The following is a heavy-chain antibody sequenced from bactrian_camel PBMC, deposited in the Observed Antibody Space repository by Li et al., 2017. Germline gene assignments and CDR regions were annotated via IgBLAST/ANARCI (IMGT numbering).Heavy chain of an antibody. J-gene: IGHJ4*01. CDR2: ISSDGRT. D-gene: IGHD6*01. Sequence: HVQLVESGGGSVQVGETLRLSCTASGFTFRDSDMGWYRQPPGKRCELVASISSDGRTYYTDSVKGRFTIYEDNAKTAVYLQMRDLKPEDTVSYYCAADSHKDISDLRCDLWGQGTQVTIS. V-gene: IGHV3S53*01. CDR1: GFTFRDSD. CDR3: AADSHKDISDLRCDL.